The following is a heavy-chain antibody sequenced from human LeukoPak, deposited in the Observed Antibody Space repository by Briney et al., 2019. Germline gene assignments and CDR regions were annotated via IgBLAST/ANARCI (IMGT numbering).Heavy chain of an antibody. J-gene: IGHJ4*02. CDR1: GFTFSSYA. CDR3: AKDYRGYYDSSACDY. Sequence: PGGSLRLSCAASGFTFSSYAMHWVRQAPGKGLEWVAFIWYDGSSKDYTDSVKGRFTTSRDNAKNRLHLQMDSLRAEDTAVYYCAKDYRGYYDSSACDYWGQG. V-gene: IGHV3-30*02. D-gene: IGHD3-22*01. CDR2: IWYDGSSK.